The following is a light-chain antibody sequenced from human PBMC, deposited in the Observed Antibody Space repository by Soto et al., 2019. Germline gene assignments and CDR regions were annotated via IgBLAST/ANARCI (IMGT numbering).Light chain of an antibody. CDR2: EVT. CDR3: CSYAGSVILL. J-gene: IGLJ2*01. CDR1: SSDIGSYNL. V-gene: IGLV2-23*02. Sequence: QSALTQPASVSGSPGQSITISCTGTSSDIGSYNLVSWYQQHPGKAPKLMIYEVTKRPSGVSNRFSGSKSGNTASLTISGLQAEDEADYYCCSYAGSVILLFGGGTKVTVL.